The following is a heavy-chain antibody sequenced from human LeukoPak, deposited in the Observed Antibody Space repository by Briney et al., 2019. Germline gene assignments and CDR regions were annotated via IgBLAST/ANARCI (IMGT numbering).Heavy chain of an antibody. V-gene: IGHV4-59*12. CDR1: GGSISSYY. J-gene: IGHJ4*02. CDR3: ARGGYYYDSSGYHPPTFDY. D-gene: IGHD3-22*01. Sequence: SETLSLTCTVSGGSISSYYWSWIRQPPGKGLEWVGYIYYSGSTNYNPSLKSRVTISVDTSKNQFSLKLSSVTAADTAVYYCARGGYYYDSSGYHPPTFDYWGQGTLVTVSS. CDR2: IYYSGST.